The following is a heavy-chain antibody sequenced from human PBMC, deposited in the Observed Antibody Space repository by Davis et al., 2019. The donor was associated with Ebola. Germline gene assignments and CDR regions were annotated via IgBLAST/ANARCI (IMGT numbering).Heavy chain of an antibody. J-gene: IGHJ6*02. CDR3: ARGTLEQWLVQPYYYGMDV. D-gene: IGHD6-19*01. V-gene: IGHV4-34*01. CDR1: GGSFSGYY. CDR2: INHSGST. Sequence: SQTLSLTCAVYGGSFSGYYWSWIRQPPGKGLEWIGEINHSGSTNYNPSLKSRVTISVDTSKNQFSLNMSSVTAADTALYYCARGTLEQWLVQPYYYGMDVWGQGTTVTVSS.